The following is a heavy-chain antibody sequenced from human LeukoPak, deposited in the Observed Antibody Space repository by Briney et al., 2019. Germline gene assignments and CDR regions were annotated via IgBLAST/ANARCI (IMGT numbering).Heavy chain of an antibody. V-gene: IGHV4-39*01. Sequence: PSETLSLTCTVSGGSISSSRYDWGWIRQPPGKGLEWVGRICYSGSTYYNPYLTSRVNISVDTYKHKFSLKMSSVTAADTAVYYCASAIAYCGGACYSPWFDPWGQGTLVTVSS. CDR2: ICYSGST. CDR3: ASAIAYCGGACYSPWFDP. J-gene: IGHJ5*02. D-gene: IGHD2-21*02. CDR1: GGSISSSRYD.